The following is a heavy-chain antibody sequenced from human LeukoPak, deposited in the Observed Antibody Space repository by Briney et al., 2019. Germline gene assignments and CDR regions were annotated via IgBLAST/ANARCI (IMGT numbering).Heavy chain of an antibody. Sequence: SETLSLTCTVSGGSISSNSYYWGWIRQPPGKGLEWIGSIFYTGSTYYSPSLKSRVTISVDTSKNQFSLKLSSVTAADTAVYYCARQDYGDHSRMFDYWGQGTLVTVSS. V-gene: IGHV4-39*01. CDR3: ARQDYGDHSRMFDY. CDR2: IFYTGST. D-gene: IGHD4-23*01. J-gene: IGHJ4*02. CDR1: GGSISSNSYY.